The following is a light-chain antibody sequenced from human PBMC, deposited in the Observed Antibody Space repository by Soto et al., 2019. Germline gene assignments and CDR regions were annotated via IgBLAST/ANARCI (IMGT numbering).Light chain of an antibody. J-gene: IGLJ1*01. CDR2: EDD. CDR1: SSDVGTYNL. Sequence: QSALTQPASVSGSPGQSITISCTGTSSDVGTYNLVSWYQQRPGKAPTLMIFEDDQRPSGVSFRFSGSKSGNTASLTISRLQADDEADYYCCSYAGSSTYVFRTGTKVTVL. CDR3: CSYAGSSTYV. V-gene: IGLV2-23*01.